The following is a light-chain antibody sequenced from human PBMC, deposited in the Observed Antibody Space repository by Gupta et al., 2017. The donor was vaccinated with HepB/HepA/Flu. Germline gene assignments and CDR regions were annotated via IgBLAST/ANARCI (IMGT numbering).Light chain of an antibody. Sequence: QSVLTQPPSVSEAPRPRVTISCSGSSSNIGNNAVNWYQQPPGKAPKLLIYYDDLLPSGVSDRFSGSKSGTSASLAISGLQSEDEADYYCAAWDDSLNGYVFGTGTKVTVL. J-gene: IGLJ1*01. V-gene: IGLV1-36*01. CDR1: SSNIGNNA. CDR3: AAWDDSLNGYV. CDR2: YDD.